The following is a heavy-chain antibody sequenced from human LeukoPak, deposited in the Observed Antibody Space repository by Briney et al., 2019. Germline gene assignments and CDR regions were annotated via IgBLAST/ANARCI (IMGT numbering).Heavy chain of an antibody. CDR1: GFTFSSCW. CDR2: INSDGSST. Sequence: PGGSLRLSCAASGFTFSSCWMHWVRQAPGKGLVWVSRINSDGSSTSYADSVKGRFTISRDNAKNTLYLQMNSLRAEDTAVYYCARDGVQEPTDYWGQGTLVTVSS. J-gene: IGHJ4*02. V-gene: IGHV3-74*01. CDR3: ARDGVQEPTDY. D-gene: IGHD3-3*01.